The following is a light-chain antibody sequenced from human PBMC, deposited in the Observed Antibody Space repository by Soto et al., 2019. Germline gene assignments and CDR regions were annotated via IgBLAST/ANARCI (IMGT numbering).Light chain of an antibody. CDR3: QQYNSYSWT. Sequence: IQMTQSPSTLSASVGDRVTITCRASENINIWLTWYQQKPGQAPRLLIQGASSVERGVPSRFSGSGSGTEVTLTISSMQPDEFSTYYCQQYNSYSWTFGHGTKVDIK. J-gene: IGKJ1*01. CDR2: GAS. CDR1: ENINIW. V-gene: IGKV1-5*03.